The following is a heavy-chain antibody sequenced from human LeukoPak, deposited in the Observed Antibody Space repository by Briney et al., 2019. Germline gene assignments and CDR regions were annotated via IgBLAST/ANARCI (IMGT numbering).Heavy chain of an antibody. J-gene: IGHJ4*02. CDR3: ATGTYQANIAY. Sequence: GGSLRLSCAASGFTFNNYAMNWVRQAPGKGLEWVSAINVGGDTSYYADSVKGRFTISRDNSKNTLYLQMNSLRVEDTALYYCATGTYQANIAYWGQGTLVTVSS. CDR2: INVGGDTS. D-gene: IGHD2-2*01. CDR1: GFTFNNYA. V-gene: IGHV3-23*01.